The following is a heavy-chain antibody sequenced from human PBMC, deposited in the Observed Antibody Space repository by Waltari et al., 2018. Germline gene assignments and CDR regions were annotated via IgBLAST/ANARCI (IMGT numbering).Heavy chain of an antibody. V-gene: IGHV1-8*03. CDR2: MNPNSGNT. Sequence: QVQLVQSGAEGKKPGASVKVSCKASGSTFTSYDITWVRQATGQGLEWMGWMNPNSGNTGYAQKFQGRVTITRNTSINTAYMELSSLRSEDTAVYYCARGSSSFFDYWGQGTLVTVSS. J-gene: IGHJ4*02. CDR3: ARGSSSFFDY. D-gene: IGHD6-6*01. CDR1: GSTFTSYD.